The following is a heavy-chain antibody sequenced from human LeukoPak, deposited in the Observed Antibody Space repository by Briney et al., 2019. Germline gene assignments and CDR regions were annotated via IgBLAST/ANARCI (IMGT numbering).Heavy chain of an antibody. CDR3: ARARGDNDFWSGYYTPDPFDI. J-gene: IGHJ3*02. V-gene: IGHV3-74*01. CDR1: GFTFSSYW. Sequence: QPGGSLRLSCAASGFTFSSYWMHWIRQAPGKGLVWVSRINSDGSSTSYADSVKGRFTISRDNAKNTLYLQMNSLRAEDTAVYYCARARGDNDFWSGYYTPDPFDIWGQGTMVTVCS. CDR2: INSDGSST. D-gene: IGHD3-3*01.